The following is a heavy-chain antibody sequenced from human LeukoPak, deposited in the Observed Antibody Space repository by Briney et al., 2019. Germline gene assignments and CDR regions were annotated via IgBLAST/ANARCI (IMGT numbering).Heavy chain of an antibody. CDR3: ARGYVDTAMEYYFDY. V-gene: IGHV1-2*02. CDR2: IHPNSGGT. D-gene: IGHD5-18*01. CDR1: GYTFTGYY. Sequence: GASVKVSCKASGYTFTGYYLHWVRQAPGQGLEWMGWIHPNSGGTNYAQKFQGRVTMTTDTSTSTAYMELRSLRSDDTAVYYCARGYVDTAMEYYFDYWGQGTLVTVSS. J-gene: IGHJ4*02.